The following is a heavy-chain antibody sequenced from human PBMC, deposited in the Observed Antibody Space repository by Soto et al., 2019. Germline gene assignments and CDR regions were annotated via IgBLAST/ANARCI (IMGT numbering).Heavy chain of an antibody. V-gene: IGHV4-31*03. D-gene: IGHD3-10*01. J-gene: IGHJ3*02. Sequence: PSETLSLTCTVSGGSISSGGYYWSWIRQHPGKGLEWIGYIYYSGSTYYNPSLKSRVTISVDTSKNQFPLKLSSVTAADTAVYYCARRPSVVRGVIITLGAFDIWGQGTMVTVSS. CDR3: ARRPSVVRGVIITLGAFDI. CDR2: IYYSGST. CDR1: GGSISSGGYY.